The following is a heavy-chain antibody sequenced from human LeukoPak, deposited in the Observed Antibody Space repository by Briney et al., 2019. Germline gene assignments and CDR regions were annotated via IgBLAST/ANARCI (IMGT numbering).Heavy chain of an antibody. V-gene: IGHV3-30*02. Sequence: QPGGSLRLSCVASVFTFNTYGMHWVRQAPGRGLEWVAFIRYDGSNEYYADSVKGRFTVSRDNSKNTLYLQMNSLRTEDTAVYYCAKDRFSCDSGPSNWLDPWGQGTLVTVSS. D-gene: IGHD3-10*01. CDR2: IRYDGSNE. CDR1: VFTFNTYG. J-gene: IGHJ5*02. CDR3: AKDRFSCDSGPSNWLDP.